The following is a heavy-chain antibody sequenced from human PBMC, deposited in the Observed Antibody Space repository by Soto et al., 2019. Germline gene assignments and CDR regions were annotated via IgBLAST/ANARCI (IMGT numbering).Heavy chain of an antibody. CDR2: IYPGDSDT. V-gene: IGHV5-51*01. Sequence: GESLKISCKGSEYSFTSYWIGWVRQMPGKGLEWMGIIYPGDSDTRYSPSFQGQVTISADKSISTAYLQWSSLKASDTAMYYCASQNTAGSTGYYNDAFDIWGQGTMVTVSS. D-gene: IGHD3-9*01. CDR3: ASQNTAGSTGYYNDAFDI. J-gene: IGHJ3*02. CDR1: EYSFTSYW.